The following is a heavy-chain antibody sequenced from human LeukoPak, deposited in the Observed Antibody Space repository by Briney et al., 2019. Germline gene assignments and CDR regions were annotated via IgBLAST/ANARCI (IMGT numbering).Heavy chain of an antibody. J-gene: IGHJ4*02. V-gene: IGHV3-53*01. CDR2: IYNGGAT. Sequence: GGSLRLSCAASGFTVSNNYVTWVRQAPGKGLEWVSVIYNGGATFYSDSVKGRFTISRDNSKNTLYLQMNSLRAEDTAVYYCARVLWGSGAVTGFDYWGQGTLVTVSS. D-gene: IGHD6-19*01. CDR3: ARVLWGSGAVTGFDY. CDR1: GFTVSNNY.